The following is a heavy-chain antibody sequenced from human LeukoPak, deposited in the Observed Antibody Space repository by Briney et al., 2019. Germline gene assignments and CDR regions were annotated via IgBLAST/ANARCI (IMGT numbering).Heavy chain of an antibody. V-gene: IGHV3-11*01. CDR3: AKDMGIAYSNPFDY. D-gene: IGHD6-13*01. Sequence: TGGSLRLSCVASGFTFSDYYMSWIRQAPGKGLEWVSYISSSGSTIYYADSLKGRFTISRDNAKNSLYLQMNSLRAEDTALYYCAKDMGIAYSNPFDYWGQGTLVTVSS. CDR1: GFTFSDYY. CDR2: ISSSGSTI. J-gene: IGHJ4*02.